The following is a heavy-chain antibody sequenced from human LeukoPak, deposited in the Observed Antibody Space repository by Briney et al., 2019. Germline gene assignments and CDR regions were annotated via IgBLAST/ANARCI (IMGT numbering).Heavy chain of an antibody. CDR3: ARDRNFNWFDP. J-gene: IGHJ5*02. V-gene: IGHV1-69*05. CDR2: IIPIFGTA. D-gene: IGHD1-14*01. CDR1: GGTFSSYA. Sequence: ASVKVSCKASGGTFSSYAISWVRQAPGQGLEWMGGIIPIFGTANYAQTFHGRVTITTDESTSTAYMELSSLRSEDTAVYYCARDRNFNWFDPWGQGTLVTVSS.